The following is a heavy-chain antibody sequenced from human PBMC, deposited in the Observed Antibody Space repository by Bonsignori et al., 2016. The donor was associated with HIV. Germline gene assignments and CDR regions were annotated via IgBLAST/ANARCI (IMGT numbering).Heavy chain of an antibody. Sequence: VRQMPGKGLEWMGSIYPGDSDTTYSPSFQGQVTISADKSLSTAYLQWSSLKASDTAMYYCARRVLGAAAGTMTYFFDYWGQGTLVTVSS. CDR3: ARRVLGAAAGTMTYFFDY. D-gene: IGHD6-13*01. V-gene: IGHV5-51*01. J-gene: IGHJ4*02. CDR2: IYPGDSDT.